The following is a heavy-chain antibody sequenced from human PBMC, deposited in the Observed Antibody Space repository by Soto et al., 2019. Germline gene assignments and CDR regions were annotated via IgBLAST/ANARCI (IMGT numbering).Heavy chain of an antibody. CDR3: AHVPLWCGSSRCYTEGFDY. V-gene: IGHV3-23*01. CDR1: GFTFSDYA. D-gene: IGHD2-2*01. J-gene: IGHJ4*02. CDR2: VSASASNT. Sequence: EVQLLQHGGGLVQPGGSLRLTCAASGFTFSDYAMSWVRQAPGKGLEWASTVSASASNTHYADSVKGRFTISRDNSPNTLCLRMDSLRAANTALYYCAHVPLWCGSSRCYTEGFDYWGQGTLVIVSS.